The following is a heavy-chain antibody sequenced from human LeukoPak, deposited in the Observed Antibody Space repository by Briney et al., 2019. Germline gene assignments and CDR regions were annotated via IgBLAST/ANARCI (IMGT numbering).Heavy chain of an antibody. CDR1: GFTFSSYA. V-gene: IGHV3-23*01. J-gene: IGHJ4*02. CDR2: ISGSGGST. D-gene: IGHD3-22*01. CDR3: ASGEYYYDSSGYSDY. Sequence: PGGSLRLSCAASGFTFSSYAMSWVRQAPGKGLEWVSAISGSGGSTYYADSVKGRFTISRDNAKNSLYLQMNSLRAEDTAVYYCASGEYYYDSSGYSDYWGQGTLVTVSS.